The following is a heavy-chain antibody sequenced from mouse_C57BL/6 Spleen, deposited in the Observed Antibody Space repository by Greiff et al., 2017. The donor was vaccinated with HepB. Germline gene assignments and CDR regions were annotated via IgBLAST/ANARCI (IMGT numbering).Heavy chain of an antibody. V-gene: IGHV1-15*01. CDR2: IDPETGGT. J-gene: IGHJ1*03. CDR3: TRRRDYWYFDV. CDR1: GYTFTDYE. Sequence: VQLQQSGAELVRPGASVTLSCKASGYTFTDYEMHWVKQTPVHGLEWIGAIDPETGGTAYNQKFKGKAILTADKSSSTAYMELRSLTSEDSAVYYCTRRRDYWYFDVWGTGTTVTVSS.